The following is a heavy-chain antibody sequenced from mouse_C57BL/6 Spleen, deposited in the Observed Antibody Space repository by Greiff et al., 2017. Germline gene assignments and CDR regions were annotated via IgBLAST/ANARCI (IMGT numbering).Heavy chain of an antibody. Sequence: EVQLQQSGPELVKPGASVKISCKASGYSFTGYYMNWVKQSPEKSLEWIGEINPSTGGTTYNQKFKAKATLTVDKSSSTAYMQLKSLTSEDSAVYYCAGGGYAWFAYWGQGTLVTVSA. CDR3: AGGGYAWFAY. D-gene: IGHD2-2*01. CDR1: GYSFTGYY. CDR2: INPSTGGT. V-gene: IGHV1-42*01. J-gene: IGHJ3*01.